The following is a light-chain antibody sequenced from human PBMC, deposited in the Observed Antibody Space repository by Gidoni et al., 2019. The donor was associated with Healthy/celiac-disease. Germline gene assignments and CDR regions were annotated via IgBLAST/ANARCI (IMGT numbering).Light chain of an antibody. J-gene: IGKJ4*01. CDR2: DAS. CDR1: QDIRNY. V-gene: IGKV1-33*01. CDR3: QQYDNLPLT. Sequence: DIQTTQSPSSLSASVGDRVTITCQASQDIRNYLNWYQQKPGKAPKLLIYDASNLETGVPSRCSGSGSGTDFTFTISSLQPEDIATYYCQQYDNLPLTLXGXTKVEIK.